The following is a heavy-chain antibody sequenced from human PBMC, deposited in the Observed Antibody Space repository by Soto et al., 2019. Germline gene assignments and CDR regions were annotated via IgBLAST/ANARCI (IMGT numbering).Heavy chain of an antibody. CDR1: GFTFSSYA. J-gene: IGHJ6*02. Sequence: GGSLRLSCAASGFTFSSYAMSWVRQAPGKGLEWVSAISGSGGSTYYADSVKGRFTISRDNSKNTLYLQMNSLRAEDTAVYYCAKARLIAGDYYYYGMDVWGQGTTVTVSS. D-gene: IGHD2-21*01. CDR3: AKARLIAGDYYYYGMDV. V-gene: IGHV3-23*01. CDR2: ISGSGGST.